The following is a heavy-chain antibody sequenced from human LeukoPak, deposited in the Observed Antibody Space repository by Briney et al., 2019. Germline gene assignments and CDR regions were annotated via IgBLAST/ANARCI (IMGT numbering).Heavy chain of an antibody. J-gene: IGHJ5*02. CDR3: VRGRYSSGWFKDKNWFDP. V-gene: IGHV4-30-4*07. Sequence: SETLSLTCAVSGVAISRGGYAWNWIRQPPGKGLEWIAYIYHSGTTYYNPSLKSRATISVDTSKNQFSLKLSSVTAADTAVYYCVRGRYSSGWFKDKNWFDPWGQGTLVTVSS. D-gene: IGHD6-19*01. CDR1: GVAISRGGYA. CDR2: IYHSGTT.